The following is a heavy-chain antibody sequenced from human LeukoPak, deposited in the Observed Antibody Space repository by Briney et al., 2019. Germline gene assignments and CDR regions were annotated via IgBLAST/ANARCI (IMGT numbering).Heavy chain of an antibody. CDR3: AKYLAAAAFDY. CDR1: GFTVSSNY. V-gene: IGHV3-53*01. J-gene: IGHJ4*02. Sequence: PGGSLRLSCAASGFTVSSNYMSWVRQAPGKGLEWVSATYSGGSTYYADSVKGRFTISRDNSKNTLYLQMNSLRAEDTAVYYCAKYLAAAAFDYWGQGTLVTVSS. CDR2: TYSGGST. D-gene: IGHD6-13*01.